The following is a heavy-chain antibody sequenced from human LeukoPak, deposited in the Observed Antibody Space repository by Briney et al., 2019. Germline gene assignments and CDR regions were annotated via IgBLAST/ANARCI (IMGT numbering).Heavy chain of an antibody. J-gene: IGHJ4*02. CDR3: AREGADGYNLHYFDY. D-gene: IGHD5-24*01. CDR2: ISYDGSNK. Sequence: GGSLRLSCAASGFSSYAMHWVRQAPGKGLEWVAVISYDGSNKYYGDSVKGRFTISRDNAKNSLYLQMNSLRAEDTAVYYCAREGADGYNLHYFDYWGQGTLVTVSS. CDR1: GFSSYA. V-gene: IGHV3-30*03.